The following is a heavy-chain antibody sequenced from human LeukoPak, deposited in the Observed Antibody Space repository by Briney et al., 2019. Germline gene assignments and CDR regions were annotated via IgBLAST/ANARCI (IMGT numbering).Heavy chain of an antibody. V-gene: IGHV3-74*01. CDR3: VRGKSSYDSSGRYDY. CDR2: IHRDGSST. CDR1: GFTFSSHW. J-gene: IGHJ4*02. D-gene: IGHD3-22*01. Sequence: GGSLRLSCAASGFTFSSHWMQWVRQAPGKGLVWVSHIHRDGSSTTYADSVKGRFTISRDNAKNTLYLQMNSLRAEATAVYYCVRGKSSYDSSGRYDYWGQGTLVTVSS.